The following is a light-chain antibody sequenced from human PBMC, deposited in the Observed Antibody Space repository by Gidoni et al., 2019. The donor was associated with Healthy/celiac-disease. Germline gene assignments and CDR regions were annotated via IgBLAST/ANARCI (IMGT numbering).Light chain of an antibody. J-gene: IGKJ1*01. CDR1: QSISSY. Sequence: DIQLTQSPSSLSASVGDRVTITCRASQSISSYLKWYQQKPGKAPKLLIYAASSLQSGVPSRCSGSGAGTEFTITISSLQAEDFATYYWQQSYSTLWTFGQGTKVEIK. CDR3: QQSYSTLWT. CDR2: AAS. V-gene: IGKV1-39*01.